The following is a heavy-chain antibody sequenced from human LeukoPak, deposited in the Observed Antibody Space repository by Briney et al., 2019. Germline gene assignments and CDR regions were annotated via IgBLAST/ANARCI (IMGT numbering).Heavy chain of an antibody. CDR3: RAAFDI. CDR1: GFTFSNYW. J-gene: IGHJ3*02. CDR2: INQDGSEK. Sequence: GGSLRLSCAASGFTFSNYWMSWVRQAPGKGLEWVANINQDGSEKYYVDSVRGRFTVSRDNADNSLNLQMNSLRAEDTAVYYCRAAFDIWGQGTMVTVSS. V-gene: IGHV3-7*01.